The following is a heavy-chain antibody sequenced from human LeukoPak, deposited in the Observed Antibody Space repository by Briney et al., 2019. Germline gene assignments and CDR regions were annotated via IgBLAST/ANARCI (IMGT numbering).Heavy chain of an antibody. CDR2: ISYDGSNK. V-gene: IGHV3-30-3*01. D-gene: IGHD3-22*01. Sequence: GRSLSLSCAASGFIFSSYAMHWVRQAPGKGLEWVAVISYDGSNKYYADSVKGRFTISRDNSKNTLYLQMNSLRAEDTAVYYCARGGYYDSSGYFDYWGQGTLVTVSS. CDR3: ARGGYYDSSGYFDY. J-gene: IGHJ4*02. CDR1: GFIFSSYA.